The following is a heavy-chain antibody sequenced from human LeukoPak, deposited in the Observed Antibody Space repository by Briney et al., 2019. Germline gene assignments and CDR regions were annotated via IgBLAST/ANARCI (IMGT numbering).Heavy chain of an antibody. Sequence: SETLSLTCTVSGGSISSYYWSWIRQPPGKGLEWIGYIYYSGSTNYNPSLKSRVTISVDTSKNQFSLKLSSVTAADTAVYYCARSLFGVASNWFDPWGQGTLVTVSS. V-gene: IGHV4-59*01. J-gene: IGHJ5*02. CDR2: IYYSGST. D-gene: IGHD3-3*01. CDR3: ARSLFGVASNWFDP. CDR1: GGSISSYY.